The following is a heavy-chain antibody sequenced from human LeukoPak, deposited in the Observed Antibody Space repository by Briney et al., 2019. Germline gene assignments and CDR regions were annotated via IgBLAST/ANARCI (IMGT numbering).Heavy chain of an antibody. CDR3: ARDWKPPDYYYGMDV. J-gene: IGHJ6*02. Sequence: ASVKVSCKASGYTFTSYGISWVRQAPGQGLEWMGWISGYNGDTNYAQKFQGRVTMTTDTSTSTAYMELRNLRSDDTAVYYCARDWKPPDYYYGMDVWGQGTTVTVSS. CDR2: ISGYNGDT. CDR1: GYTFTSYG. V-gene: IGHV1-18*01. D-gene: IGHD1-1*01.